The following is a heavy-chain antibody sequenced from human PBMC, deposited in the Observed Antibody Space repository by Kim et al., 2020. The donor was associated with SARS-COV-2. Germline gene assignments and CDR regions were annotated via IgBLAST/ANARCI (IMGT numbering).Heavy chain of an antibody. CDR3: AKNVWITGDTYHPFDI. CDR2: VSDNGGTT. J-gene: IGHJ3*02. V-gene: IGHV3-11*01. CDR1: GFTFGDYY. Sequence: GGSLRLSCVASGFTFGDYYMSWIRQVPGKGLEWVAFVSDNGGTTRYAASVKGRFTISRDNADNSLFLQMGSLTAEDTAVYYCAKNVWITGDTYHPFDIWGQGTLVTVSS. D-gene: IGHD1-26*01.